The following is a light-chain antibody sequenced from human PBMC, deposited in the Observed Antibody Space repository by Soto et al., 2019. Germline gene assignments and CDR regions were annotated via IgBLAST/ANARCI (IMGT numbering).Light chain of an antibody. CDR1: SSDIGAFNY. Sequence: QSVLTQPPSASGSPGQSVTISCTGTSSDIGAFNYVSWYQQHPGKAPKLMIYDVNKRPSGVPDRFSGSKSGNTASLTVSGLQAEDEADYYCSSYAGSNNLVFGGGTQLTVL. CDR2: DVN. CDR3: SSYAGSNNLV. V-gene: IGLV2-8*01. J-gene: IGLJ3*02.